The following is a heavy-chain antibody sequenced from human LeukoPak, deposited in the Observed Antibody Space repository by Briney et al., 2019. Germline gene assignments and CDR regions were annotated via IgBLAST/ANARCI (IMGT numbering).Heavy chain of an antibody. CDR2: ISGSGDST. D-gene: IGHD3-22*01. J-gene: IGHJ4*02. Sequence: GGSLRLSCAASGFTFSSYAMSWVRQAPGKGLEWVSTISGSGDSTYYADSVKGRFTISRDNSKNTLFLQINSLRAEDTAVYYCAKKQVPRDPSGSSGFYFDYWGQGTLVTVSS. V-gene: IGHV3-23*01. CDR1: GFTFSSYA. CDR3: AKKQVPRDPSGSSGFYFDY.